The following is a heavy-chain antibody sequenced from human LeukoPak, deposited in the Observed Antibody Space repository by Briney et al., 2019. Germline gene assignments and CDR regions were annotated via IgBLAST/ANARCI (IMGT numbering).Heavy chain of an antibody. D-gene: IGHD6-13*01. Sequence: SVKVSCKASGGTFSSYAISWVRQAPGQGLEWMGGIILIFGTANYAQKFQGRVTITTDESTSTAYMELSSLRSEDTAVYYCATESIAAAGTGGEFDYWGQGTLVTVSS. J-gene: IGHJ4*02. CDR1: GGTFSSYA. V-gene: IGHV1-69*05. CDR3: ATESIAAAGTGGEFDY. CDR2: IILIFGTA.